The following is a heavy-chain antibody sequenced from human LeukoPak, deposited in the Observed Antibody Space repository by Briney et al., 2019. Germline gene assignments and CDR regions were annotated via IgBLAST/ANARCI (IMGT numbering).Heavy chain of an antibody. D-gene: IGHD2-21*02. CDR3: TTDSYCGGDCYSYYYYYMDV. CDR1: GFTFSNAW. V-gene: IGHV3-15*01. Sequence: PGGSLRLSCAASGFTFSNAWMSWVRQAPGKGLEWVGRIKSKTDGGTTDYAAPVKGRFTISRDDSKNTLYLQMNSLKTEDTAVYYCTTDSYCGGDCYSYYYYYMDVWGKGTTVTVSS. J-gene: IGHJ6*03. CDR2: IKSKTDGGTT.